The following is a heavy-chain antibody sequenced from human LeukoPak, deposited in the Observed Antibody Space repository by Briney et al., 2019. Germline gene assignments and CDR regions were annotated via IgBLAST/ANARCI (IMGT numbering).Heavy chain of an antibody. CDR2: ISSSSYT. V-gene: IGHV3-11*06. CDR3: ARERERYCTNGVCYSDPFDY. CDR1: GFTFSDYY. D-gene: IGHD2-8*01. J-gene: IGHJ4*02. Sequence: GGSLRLSCAASGFTFSDYYMSWIRQAPGKGLEWVSYISSSSYTNYADSVKGRFTISRDNAKNSLYLQMNSLRAEDTAVYYCARERERYCTNGVCYSDPFDYWGQGTLVTVSS.